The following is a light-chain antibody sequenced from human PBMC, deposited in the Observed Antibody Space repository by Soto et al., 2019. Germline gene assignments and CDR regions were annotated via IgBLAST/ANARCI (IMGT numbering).Light chain of an antibody. J-gene: IGLJ2*01. CDR1: SSDVGRYNY. CDR2: EVT. CDR3: SSYAGSNNLV. V-gene: IGLV2-8*01. Sequence: QSALTQPPYASGSPGQSVTISCTGTSSDVGRYNYVSWYQQHPGKAPKLMIYEVTKRPSGVPDRFSGSKSGNTASLTVSGLQAEDETDYYCSSYAGSNNLVFGGGTKLTVL.